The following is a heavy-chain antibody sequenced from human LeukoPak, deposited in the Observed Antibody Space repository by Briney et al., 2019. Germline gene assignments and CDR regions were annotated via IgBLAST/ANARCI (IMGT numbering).Heavy chain of an antibody. V-gene: IGHV3-7*03. D-gene: IGHD3-16*01. CDR1: AFIFSGHC. CDR3: ARGGGIRRYDAFDI. Sequence: SGGSLRLSCEGSAFIFSGHCMNWVRQTPGKGLEWAASIKEDGSERQYVDSVKGRFSISRDNTKGSLFLQLNSLRAEDTAVYYCARGGGIRRYDAFDIWGQGTMVTVSS. J-gene: IGHJ3*02. CDR2: IKEDGSER.